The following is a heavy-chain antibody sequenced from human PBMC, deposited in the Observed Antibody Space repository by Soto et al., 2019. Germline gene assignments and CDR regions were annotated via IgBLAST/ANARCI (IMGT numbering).Heavy chain of an antibody. CDR1: GASVSSGDYY. D-gene: IGHD3-22*01. J-gene: IGHJ4*02. CDR2: MYYSGRI. V-gene: IGHV4-61*03. Sequence: PSETLSLTCTVSGASVSSGDYYWSWIRQPPGKGLEWMGYMYYSGRINYNPSLKSRVTISVDMSKNHFSLNLGSVTAADTAVYYCARDPGYDSSGYFVDYWGQGTLVTVSS. CDR3: ARDPGYDSSGYFVDY.